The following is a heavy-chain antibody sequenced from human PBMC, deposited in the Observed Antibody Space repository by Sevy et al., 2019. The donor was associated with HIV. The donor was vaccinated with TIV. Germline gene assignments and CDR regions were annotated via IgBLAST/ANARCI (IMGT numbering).Heavy chain of an antibody. CDR3: ARDGWELRDNYYYYYMDV. Sequence: SLTCAVSGYSISSGYYWGWIRQPPGKGLEWIGSIYHSGSTYYNPSLKSRVTISVDTSKNQFSLKLSSVTAADTAVYYCARDGWELRDNYYYYYMDVWGKGTTVTVSS. J-gene: IGHJ6*03. CDR2: IYHSGST. D-gene: IGHD1-26*01. V-gene: IGHV4-38-2*02. CDR1: GYSISSGYY.